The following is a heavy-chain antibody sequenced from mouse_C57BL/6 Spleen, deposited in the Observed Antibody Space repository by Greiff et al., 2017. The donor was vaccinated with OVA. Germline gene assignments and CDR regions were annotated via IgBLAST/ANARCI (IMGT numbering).Heavy chain of an antibody. CDR1: GYTFTSYT. CDR2: INPSSGYT. J-gene: IGHJ3*01. V-gene: IGHV1-4*01. Sequence: QVQLQQSGAELARPGASVKMSCKASGYTFTSYTMHWVKQRPGQGLEWIGYINPSSGYTKYNQKFKDKATLTADKSSSTADMQLSSLTSEDSAVYYCARVDYGSSLFAYWGQGTLVTVSA. D-gene: IGHD1-1*01. CDR3: ARVDYGSSLFAY.